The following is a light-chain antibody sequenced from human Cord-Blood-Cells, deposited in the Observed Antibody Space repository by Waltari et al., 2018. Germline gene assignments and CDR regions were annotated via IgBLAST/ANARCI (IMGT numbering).Light chain of an antibody. CDR2: DVS. Sequence: QSALTQPASVYGSPGQSITISCTGTSSDVGGYNYVSWYQQHPGKAPKLMIYDVSNRPSGVSNRFSGSKSCNTASLTISGLQAEDEADYYCSSYTSSSTQVFGTGTKVTVL. V-gene: IGLV2-14*01. J-gene: IGLJ1*01. CDR1: SSDVGGYNY. CDR3: SSYTSSSTQV.